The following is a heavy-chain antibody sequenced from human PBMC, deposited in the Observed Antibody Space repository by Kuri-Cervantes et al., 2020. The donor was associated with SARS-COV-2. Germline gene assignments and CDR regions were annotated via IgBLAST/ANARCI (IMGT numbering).Heavy chain of an antibody. CDR3: ARVRFLEWLPDDY. J-gene: IGHJ4*02. CDR1: GFSLSRYT. D-gene: IGHD3-3*01. V-gene: IGHV3-30*02. Sequence: GESLKISCAASGFSLSRYTMNWVRQAPGKGLEWVAFIRYDGSNKYYADSVKGRFTISRDNAKNSLYLQMNSLRAEDTAVYYCARVRFLEWLPDDYWGQGTLVTVSS. CDR2: IRYDGSNK.